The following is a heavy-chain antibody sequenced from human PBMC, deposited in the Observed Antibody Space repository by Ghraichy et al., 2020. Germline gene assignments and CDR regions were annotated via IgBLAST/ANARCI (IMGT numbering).Heavy chain of an antibody. D-gene: IGHD5-24*01. CDR3: ARRRGMSAISGFDY. V-gene: IGHV4-59*12. J-gene: IGHJ4*02. CDR2: IYYSGST. CDR1: GGSIVRYY. Sequence: SETLSLTCTVTGGSIVRYYWSWIRQPPGKGLEWIGYIYYSGSTNYNPSLKSRVTISVDTSKNQFSLKLSSVTAADTAVYYCARRRGMSAISGFDYWGQGTLVTVSS.